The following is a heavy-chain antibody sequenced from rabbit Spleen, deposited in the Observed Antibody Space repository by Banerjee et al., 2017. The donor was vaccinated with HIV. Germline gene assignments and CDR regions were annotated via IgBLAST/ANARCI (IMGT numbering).Heavy chain of an antibody. Sequence: QSLEESGGDPVKPGASLTLTCIASGFSFSSSYWIGWVRQAPGKGLEWIASIYINNPTTYYATWARGRFTISKTSSTTVTLQMTRLTAADTATYFCATDTYGVGAFDLWGQGTLVTVS. D-gene: IGHD6-1*01. CDR2: IYINNPTT. CDR1: GFSFSSSYW. V-gene: IGHV1S40*01. CDR3: ATDTYGVGAFDL. J-gene: IGHJ4*01.